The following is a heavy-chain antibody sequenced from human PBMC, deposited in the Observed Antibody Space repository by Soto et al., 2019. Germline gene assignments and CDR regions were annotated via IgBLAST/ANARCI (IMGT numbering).Heavy chain of an antibody. J-gene: IGHJ2*01. CDR2: IWYDGSNK. V-gene: IGHV3-33*01. CDR3: ARANIVIVPAAMWEWYFDL. Sequence: QVQLVESGGGVVQPGRSLRLSCAASGFTFSSYGMHWVRQAPGKGLEWVAVIWYDGSNKYYADSVKGRFTISRDNSKNTLYLQMNSLRAEDTAVYYCARANIVIVPAAMWEWYFDLWGRGTLVTVSS. D-gene: IGHD2-2*01. CDR1: GFTFSSYG.